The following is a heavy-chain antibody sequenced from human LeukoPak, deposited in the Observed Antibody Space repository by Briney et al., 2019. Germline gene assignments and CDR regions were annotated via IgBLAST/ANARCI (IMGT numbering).Heavy chain of an antibody. CDR2: ISWNSGSI. J-gene: IGHJ4*02. CDR1: GFTFDDYA. V-gene: IGHV3-9*01. D-gene: IGHD6-19*01. Sequence: PGRSLRLSCAASGFTFDDYAMHWVRQAPGKGLEWVSGISWNSGSIGYADSVKGRFTISRDNAKNSLYLQMNSLRAEDTAVYYCATPVAVTGTDWGQGTLVTVSS. CDR3: ATPVAVTGTD.